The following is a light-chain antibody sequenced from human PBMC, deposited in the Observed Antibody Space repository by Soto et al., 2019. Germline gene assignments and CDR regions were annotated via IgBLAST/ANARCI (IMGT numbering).Light chain of an antibody. Sequence: QSALTQPASVSGSPGQSITISCTGATSDVGRYNYVSWYQQHPGKAPKLIIYDVSNRPSGVSNRFSGSKSGNTASLTISGLQAEDEADYYCNSYTSSSTYVFGTGTKDTVL. V-gene: IGLV2-14*01. CDR1: TSDVGRYNY. CDR2: DVS. J-gene: IGLJ1*01. CDR3: NSYTSSSTYV.